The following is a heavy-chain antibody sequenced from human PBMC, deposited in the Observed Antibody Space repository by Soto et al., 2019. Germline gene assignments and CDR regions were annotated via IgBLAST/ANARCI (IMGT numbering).Heavy chain of an antibody. CDR3: ARDERLRILMLYGMAV. CDR2: ISSSSSTI. Sequence: GGSLRLSCAASGFTFSSYSMNWVRQAPGKGLEWVSYISSSSSTIYYADSVKGRFTISRDNAKNSLYLQMNSLRDEDTAVYYCARDERLRILMLYGMAVRGQGTTVTVS. J-gene: IGHJ6*02. CDR1: GFTFSSYS. D-gene: IGHD3-9*01. V-gene: IGHV3-48*02.